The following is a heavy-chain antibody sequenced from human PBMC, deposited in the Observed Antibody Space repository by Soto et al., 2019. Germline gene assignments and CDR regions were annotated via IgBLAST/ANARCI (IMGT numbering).Heavy chain of an antibody. CDR3: AHRMYSTSLYYFVS. V-gene: IGHV3-23*01. D-gene: IGHD6-13*01. J-gene: IGHJ4*02. CDR1: VFTFTNYA. Sequence: VQLLESGGGFVQPGGSLRLSCAASVFTFTNYALSWVRQAPGKGLAWVSTIGGVSGSTSYADSVKGRFSISRENYGITLYLKKSNLRVEGTGINYCAHRMYSTSLYYFVSWGQGTMVTVSS. CDR2: IGGVSGST.